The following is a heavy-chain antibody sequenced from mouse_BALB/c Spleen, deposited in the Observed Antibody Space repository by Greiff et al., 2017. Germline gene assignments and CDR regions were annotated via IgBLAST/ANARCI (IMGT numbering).Heavy chain of an antibody. J-gene: IGHJ2*01. Sequence: VQLQQSGGGLVQPGGSRKLSCAASGFTFSSFGMHWVRQAPEKGLEWVAYISSGSSTIYYADTVKGRFTISRDNPKNTLFLQMTSLRSEDTAMYYCARDRRYDGFDYWGQGTTLTVSS. D-gene: IGHD2-14*01. CDR2: ISSGSSTI. CDR3: ARDRRYDGFDY. CDR1: GFTFSSFG. V-gene: IGHV5-17*02.